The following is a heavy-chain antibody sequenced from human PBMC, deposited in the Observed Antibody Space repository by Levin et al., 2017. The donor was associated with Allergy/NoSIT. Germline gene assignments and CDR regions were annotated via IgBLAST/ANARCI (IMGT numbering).Heavy chain of an antibody. CDR2: IKSKTDGGTT. CDR3: TTDSSDYVGGSYEATDAFDI. J-gene: IGHJ3*02. D-gene: IGHD3-16*01. CDR1: GFTFSNAW. V-gene: IGHV3-15*01. Sequence: ETLSLTCAASGFTFSNAWMSWVRQAPGKGLEWVGRIKSKTDGGTTDYAAPVKGRFTISRDDSKNTLYLQMNSLKTEDTAVYYCTTDSSDYVGGSYEATDAFDIWGQGTMVTVSS.